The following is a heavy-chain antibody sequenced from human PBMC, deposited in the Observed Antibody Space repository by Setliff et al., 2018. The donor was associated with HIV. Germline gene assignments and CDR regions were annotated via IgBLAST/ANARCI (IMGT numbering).Heavy chain of an antibody. Sequence: ASVKVSCKASGYSFARYGLSWVRQAPGQGLEWMGWISAYNGNTNYAQRFQGRVTMTTDTSTSTAYMELRSLRSDDTAVYFCARDSCSSTSCPNWFDPWGQGTLVTVSS. CDR3: ARDSCSSTSCPNWFDP. J-gene: IGHJ5*02. CDR1: GYSFARYG. CDR2: ISAYNGNT. D-gene: IGHD2-2*01. V-gene: IGHV1-18*01.